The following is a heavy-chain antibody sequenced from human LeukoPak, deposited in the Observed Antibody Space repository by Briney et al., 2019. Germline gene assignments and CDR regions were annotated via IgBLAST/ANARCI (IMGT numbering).Heavy chain of an antibody. CDR2: IWYDGTDK. CDR3: ARSGSTYYYGMDV. CDR1: GFTFSSYG. V-gene: IGHV3-33*01. Sequence: GRSLRLTCAASGFTFSSYGMHWVRQGPAKGLEWVTFIWYDGTDKNYADSVKGRFTISRDNSKNTLYLQMNSLRAEDTAVYYCARSGSTYYYGMDVWGQGTTVTVSS. J-gene: IGHJ6*02. D-gene: IGHD3-10*01.